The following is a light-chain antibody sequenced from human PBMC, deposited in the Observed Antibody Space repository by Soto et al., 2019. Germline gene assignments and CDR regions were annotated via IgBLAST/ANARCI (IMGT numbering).Light chain of an antibody. J-gene: IGKJ5*01. CDR1: EGINTY. CDR2: AAS. V-gene: IGKV1-9*01. CDR3: QQLDSDPIT. Sequence: IQLTQSPSSLSASVGDRVTITCRANEGINTYLAWYQQKPGKAPKLLIYAASTLQGGVPSRFSGSGSGTDFTLTISSLQPEDFATYYCQQLDSDPITFGQGTRLEIK.